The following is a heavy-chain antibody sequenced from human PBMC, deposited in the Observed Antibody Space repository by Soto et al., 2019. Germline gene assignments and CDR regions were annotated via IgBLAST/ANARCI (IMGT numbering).Heavy chain of an antibody. D-gene: IGHD6-19*01. V-gene: IGHV1-69*06. J-gene: IGHJ4*02. CDR1: GGALRGYA. CDR3: ARVPSDGAGWYGDS. Sequence: QMQLVQSGPEVKKPGSSVTVSCKASGGALRGYAITWVRQAPGQGLEWMGLIIPPFDAPTHAQKFQGRITITADKSTATVYLDLSILRSDDTGVYYCARVPSDGAGWYGDSWGQGTLLTVSS. CDR2: IIPPFDAP.